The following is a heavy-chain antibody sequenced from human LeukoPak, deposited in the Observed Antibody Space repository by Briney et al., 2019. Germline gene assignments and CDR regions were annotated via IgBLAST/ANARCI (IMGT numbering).Heavy chain of an antibody. CDR2: IYYSGST. D-gene: IGHD3-22*01. Sequence: PSETLSLTCTVSGGSISSSSYYWGWIRQPPGKGLEWIGSIYYSGSTYYNPSLKSRVTISVDTSKNQFSLKLSSVTAADTAVYYCARHGLGSRRYYYDSSGYYLFDYWGQGTLVTVSS. J-gene: IGHJ4*02. CDR1: GGSISSSSYY. CDR3: ARHGLGSRRYYYDSSGYYLFDY. V-gene: IGHV4-39*01.